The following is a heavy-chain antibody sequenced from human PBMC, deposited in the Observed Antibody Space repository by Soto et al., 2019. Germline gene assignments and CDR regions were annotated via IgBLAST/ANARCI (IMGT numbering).Heavy chain of an antibody. D-gene: IGHD3-10*01. J-gene: IGHJ4*02. CDR2: ISYDGSNK. Sequence: PGGSLRLSCIASGFTFSRYGMHWVRQAPGKGLEWVAVISYDGSNKYYADSVKGRFTISRDNSKNTLYLQMSSLRAEDSAVYYCARGSKDSYPGSRIFDFWGRGTLVTVSS. V-gene: IGHV3-30*03. CDR3: ARGSKDSYPGSRIFDF. CDR1: GFTFSRYG.